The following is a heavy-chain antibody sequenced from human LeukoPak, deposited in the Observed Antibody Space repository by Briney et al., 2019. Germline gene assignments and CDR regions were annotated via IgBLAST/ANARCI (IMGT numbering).Heavy chain of an antibody. CDR1: GGSISSGGYY. CDR3: ARDKVVPAARGGYYYGMDV. J-gene: IGHJ6*02. V-gene: IGHV4-31*03. Sequence: SQTLSLTCTVSGGSISSGGYYWSWIRQHPGKGLEWIGYIYYSGSTYYNPSLKSRVTISVDTSKNQFSLKLSSVTAADTAVYYCARDKVVPAARGGYYYGMDVWGQGTTVTVSS. CDR2: IYYSGST. D-gene: IGHD2-2*01.